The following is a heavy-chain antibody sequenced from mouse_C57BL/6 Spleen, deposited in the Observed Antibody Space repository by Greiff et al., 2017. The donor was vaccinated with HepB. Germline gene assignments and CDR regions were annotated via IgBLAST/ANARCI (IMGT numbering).Heavy chain of an antibody. CDR3: AKKEIDGYYGYFDV. CDR2: IDPSDSYT. CDR1: GYTFTSYW. D-gene: IGHD2-3*01. Sequence: VKLQQPGAELVMPGASVKLSCKASGYTFTSYWMHWVKQRPGQGLEWIGEIDPSDSYTNYNQKFKGKSTLTVDKSSSTAYMQLSSLTSEDSAVYYCAKKEIDGYYGYFDVWGTGTTVTVSS. V-gene: IGHV1-69*01. J-gene: IGHJ1*03.